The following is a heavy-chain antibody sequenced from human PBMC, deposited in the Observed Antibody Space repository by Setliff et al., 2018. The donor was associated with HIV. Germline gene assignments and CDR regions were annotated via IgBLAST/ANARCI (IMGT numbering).Heavy chain of an antibody. V-gene: IGHV1-18*04. Sequence: ASVKVSCKASGYTFSGYYMHWVRQAPGQGLEWMGWISADSGNTKYAQNVQGRVTMTTDTSASTAYMEVSRLRSDDTAVYYCAREGSFVPAAPLGNGNRILDFWGQGTLVTVSS. J-gene: IGHJ4*02. CDR1: GYTFSGYY. CDR2: ISADSGNT. D-gene: IGHD2-2*01. CDR3: AREGSFVPAAPLGNGNRILDF.